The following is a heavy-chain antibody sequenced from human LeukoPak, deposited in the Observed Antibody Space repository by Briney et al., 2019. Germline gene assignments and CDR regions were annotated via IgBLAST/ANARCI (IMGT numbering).Heavy chain of an antibody. CDR1: GFTFSSYA. CDR2: ISYDGSNK. Sequence: GRSLRLSCAASGFTFSSYAMHWVRQAPGKGLEWVAVISYDGSNKYYADSVKGRFTISRDNSKNTLYLQMNSLRAEDTAVYYCARDSIGYYDFWSGYYKNGEDWYFDLWGRGTLDTVSS. CDR3: ARDSIGYYDFWSGYYKNGEDWYFDL. V-gene: IGHV3-30-3*01. D-gene: IGHD3-3*01. J-gene: IGHJ2*01.